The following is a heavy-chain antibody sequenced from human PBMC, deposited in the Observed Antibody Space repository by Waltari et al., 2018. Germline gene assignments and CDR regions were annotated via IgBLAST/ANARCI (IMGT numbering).Heavy chain of an antibody. V-gene: IGHV1-69*05. CDR1: GGTFSSYA. D-gene: IGHD3-22*01. Sequence: QVQLVQSGAEVKKPGSSVQVSCKASGGTFSSYALSWVRQAPGQGLEWMGGIIPIFGTANCAQKFQGRVTITTDESTSTAYMELSSLRSEDTAVYYCATLGYDSSGFDYWGQGTLVTVSS. CDR2: IIPIFGTA. J-gene: IGHJ4*02. CDR3: ATLGYDSSGFDY.